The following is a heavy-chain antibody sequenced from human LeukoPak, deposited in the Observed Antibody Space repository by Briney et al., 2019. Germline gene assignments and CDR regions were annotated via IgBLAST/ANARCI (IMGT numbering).Heavy chain of an antibody. CDR3: ARDLRPSYGQVDAFDI. Sequence: GASVKVSCKASGGTFSSYAISWVRQAPGQGLEWMGGIIPIFGTANYAQKFQGRVTITADKSTSTAYMELSSLRSEDTAVCYCARDLRPSYGQVDAFDIWGQGTMVTVSS. V-gene: IGHV1-69*06. J-gene: IGHJ3*02. CDR2: IIPIFGTA. D-gene: IGHD5-18*01. CDR1: GGTFSSYA.